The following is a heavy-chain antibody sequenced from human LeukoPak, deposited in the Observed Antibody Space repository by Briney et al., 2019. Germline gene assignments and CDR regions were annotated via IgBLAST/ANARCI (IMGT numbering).Heavy chain of an antibody. CDR1: GYTFTSYG. CDR2: ITDYNRNT. D-gene: IGHD2-15*01. Sequence: ASVKVSCKASGYTFTSYGISWVRQAPGQGLEWMGWITDYNRNTYYAQKFQGRVTMAIDTSTSTAYMELRSLRSDDTAVYYCARDTRYSSAWYDNWGQGTLVTVSS. J-gene: IGHJ5*02. CDR3: ARDTRYSSAWYDN. V-gene: IGHV1-18*01.